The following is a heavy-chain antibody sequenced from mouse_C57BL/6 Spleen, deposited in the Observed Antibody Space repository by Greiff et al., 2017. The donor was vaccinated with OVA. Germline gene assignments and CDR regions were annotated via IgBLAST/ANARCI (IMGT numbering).Heavy chain of an antibody. CDR3: ARAYYGNDYYAMDY. J-gene: IGHJ4*01. D-gene: IGHD2-10*01. CDR1: GYAFSSYW. Sequence: VQLQQSGAELVKPGASVKISCKASGYAFSSYWMNWVKQRPGKGLEWIGQIYPGDGDTNYNGKFKGKATLTADKSSSTAYMQLSSLTSEDSAVYFCARAYYGNDYYAMDYWGQGTSVTVSS. V-gene: IGHV1-80*01. CDR2: IYPGDGDT.